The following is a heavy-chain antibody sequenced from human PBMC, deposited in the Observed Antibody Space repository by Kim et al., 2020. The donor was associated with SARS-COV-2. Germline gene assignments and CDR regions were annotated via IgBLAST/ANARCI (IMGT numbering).Heavy chain of an antibody. J-gene: IGHJ6*01. Sequence: GGSLRLSCEASGFTLSGSAMHWVRQASGKGLEWLGRIRSKAEYYATAYAASVEGRFTISRDDSKNTAYLQMNSLKTEDTAVYYCTRQEVRYYYYGMDVWG. D-gene: IGHD3-10*01. CDR3: TRQEVRYYYYGMDV. CDR1: GFTLSGSA. V-gene: IGHV3-73*01. CDR2: IRSKAEYYAT.